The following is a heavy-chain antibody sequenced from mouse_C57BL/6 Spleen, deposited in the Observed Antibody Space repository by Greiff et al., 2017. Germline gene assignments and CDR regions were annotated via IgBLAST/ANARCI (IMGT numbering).Heavy chain of an antibody. CDR1: GFSLTSYG. D-gene: IGHD3-2*02. CDR2: IWSDGST. V-gene: IGHV2-6-1*01. J-gene: IGHJ4*01. Sequence: VQLVESGPGLVAPSQSLSITCTVSGFSLTSYGVHWVRQPPGKGLEWLVVIWSDGSTTYNSALKSRLSISKDNAKRQVFLKMNRLQTDDTAMYYCARQGRQLREGARDYWGQGTSGTVSS. CDR3: ARQGRQLREGARDY.